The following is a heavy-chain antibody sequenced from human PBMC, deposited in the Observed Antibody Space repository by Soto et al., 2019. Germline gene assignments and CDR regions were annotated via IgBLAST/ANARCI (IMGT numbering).Heavy chain of an antibody. Sequence: AAVKVSCKASGYTFTSYGISWVRQAPGQGLEWMGWISAYNGNTNYAQKLQGRVTMTTDTSTSTAYMGLRSLRSDDTAVYYCASDKVVRSSYHYYRINFRGQGTTVTVS. D-gene: IGHD6-6*01. CDR3: ASDKVVRSSYHYYRINF. CDR1: GYTFTSYG. CDR2: ISAYNGNT. V-gene: IGHV1-18*04. J-gene: IGHJ6*02.